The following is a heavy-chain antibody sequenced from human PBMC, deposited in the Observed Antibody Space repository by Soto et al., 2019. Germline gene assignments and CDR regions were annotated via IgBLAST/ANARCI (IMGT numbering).Heavy chain of an antibody. CDR3: ARDHYDFWSGYYTYFDY. V-gene: IGHV1-3*01. CDR1: GYTFSSYA. Sequence: GASVKVSCKASGYTFSSYAMHWVRQAPGQRLEWMGWINAGYGNTKSSQKFQDRVTITRDTSASTAYMELSSLRSEDTAVYYCARDHYDFWSGYYTYFDYWGQGTLVTVSS. J-gene: IGHJ4*02. CDR2: INAGYGNT. D-gene: IGHD3-3*01.